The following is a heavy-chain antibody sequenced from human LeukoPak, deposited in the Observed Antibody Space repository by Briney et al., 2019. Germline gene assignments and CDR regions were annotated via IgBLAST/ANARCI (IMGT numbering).Heavy chain of an antibody. J-gene: IGHJ4*02. CDR3: AREQGPYLEWLLWAFDY. V-gene: IGHV3-7*01. CDR2: IKQDGSEK. Sequence: GGSLRLSCAASGFTFSSYAMSWVRQAPGKGLEWVANIKQDGSEKYYVDSVKGRFTISRDNAKNSLYLQMNSLRAEDTAVYYCAREQGPYLEWLLWAFDYWGQGTLVTVSS. CDR1: GFTFSSYA. D-gene: IGHD3-3*01.